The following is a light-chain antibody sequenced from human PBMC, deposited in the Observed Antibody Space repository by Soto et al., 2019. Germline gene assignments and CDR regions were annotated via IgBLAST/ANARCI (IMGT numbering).Light chain of an antibody. CDR1: NSNIGSNT. J-gene: IGLJ2*01. V-gene: IGLV1-44*01. Sequence: QSALTQPPSASGTPGQKVTISCSGSNSNIGSNTVNWYQQLPGTAPRLLIYSNNQRPSGVPDRFSGSKSGTSASLAISGLQSEDEAEYSCAAWDDSLNGLVVFGGGTQLTVL. CDR3: AAWDDSLNGLVV. CDR2: SNN.